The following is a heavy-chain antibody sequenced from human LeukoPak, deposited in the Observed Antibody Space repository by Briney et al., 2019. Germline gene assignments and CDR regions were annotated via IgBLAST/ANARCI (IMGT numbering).Heavy chain of an antibody. CDR2: ISSSSSYI. V-gene: IGHV3-21*01. Sequence: PGGSLRLSCAASGFTFSGYSMNWVRQAPGKGLEWVSSISSSSSYIYYADSVKGRFTISRDNAKNSLYLQMNSLRAEDTAVYYCARDRAPGSGSYDAFDIWGQGTMVTVSS. CDR1: GFTFSGYS. CDR3: ARDRAPGSGSYDAFDI. J-gene: IGHJ3*02. D-gene: IGHD3-10*01.